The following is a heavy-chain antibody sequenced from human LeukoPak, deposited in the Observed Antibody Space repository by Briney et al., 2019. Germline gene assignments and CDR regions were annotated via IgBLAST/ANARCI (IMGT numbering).Heavy chain of an antibody. CDR1: GFTFNNYA. V-gene: IGHV3-23*01. CDR2: ISGGSST. J-gene: IGHJ4*02. CDR3: AKVGDYYGSGKYSNFDY. Sequence: PGGSLRLSCAASGFTFNNYAMTWVRQAPGKGLEWVSAISGGSSTYYAASVKGRFTISRDNSKNTLYLQMSSLRAEDTAVYYCAKVGDYYGSGKYSNFDYWGQGTLVTVSS. D-gene: IGHD3-10*01.